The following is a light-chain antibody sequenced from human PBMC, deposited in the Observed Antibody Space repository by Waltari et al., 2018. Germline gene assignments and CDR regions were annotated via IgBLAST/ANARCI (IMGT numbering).Light chain of an antibody. CDR1: SPHIGNNS. V-gene: IGLV1-51*01. CDR3: GTWDSSLSAV. J-gene: IGLJ2*01. CDR2: DNN. Sequence: QPVLTQPPSVSAAPGKKVTISCSGRSPHIGNNSVSWYQQLPGTAPKLLIYDNNKRPSGIPDRFSGSKSGTSATLGITGLQTGDEADYYCGTWDSSLSAVFGGGTKLTVL.